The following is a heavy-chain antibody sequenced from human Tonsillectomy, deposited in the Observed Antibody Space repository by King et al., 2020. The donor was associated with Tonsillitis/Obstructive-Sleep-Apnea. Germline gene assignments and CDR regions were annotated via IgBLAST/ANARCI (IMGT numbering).Heavy chain of an antibody. V-gene: IGHV4-34*01. D-gene: IGHD3-9*01. Sequence: VQLQQWGAGLLKPSETLSLTCAVYGGSFSAYYWSWIRQPPGKGLEWIGEINHSGSTKYNPSLKSRVIISLDTSKNQFSLKLSSVTAADTAVYYCARGDLLTGYYASIDFDYWGQGTLVTVSA. CDR2: INHSGST. CDR1: GGSFSAYY. CDR3: ARGDLLTGYYASIDFDY. J-gene: IGHJ4*02.